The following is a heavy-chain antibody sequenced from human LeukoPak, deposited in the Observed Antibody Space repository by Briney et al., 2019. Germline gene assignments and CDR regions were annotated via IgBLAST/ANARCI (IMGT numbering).Heavy chain of an antibody. CDR1: GFTFSDYY. J-gene: IGHJ5*02. CDR3: AVPVGATSECFDP. CDR2: ISSSGSTI. V-gene: IGHV3-11*04. Sequence: VGSLRLSCEASGFTFSDYYMSWIRQAPGQGLEWVSYISSSGSTIYYADSLKGRFTISRDNAKNSLYLQMNSLRAEDTAVYYCAVPVGATSECFDPRGQGTLVTVSS. D-gene: IGHD1-26*01.